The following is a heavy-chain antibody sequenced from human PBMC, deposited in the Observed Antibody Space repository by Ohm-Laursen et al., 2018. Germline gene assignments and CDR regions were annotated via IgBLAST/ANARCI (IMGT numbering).Heavy chain of an antibody. CDR2: IYYNGYT. CDR1: GGSVTSSSYY. D-gene: IGHD3-16*01. CDR3: ARMGDGTGDSFYYGMDV. J-gene: IGHJ6*02. V-gene: IGHV4-61*01. Sequence: TLSLTCTVSGGSVTSSSYYWSWIRQPPGKGLEWIGYIYYNGYTNYNPSLKSRVTISVDKSKSQFSLNLSSVNAADTAVYYCARMGDGTGDSFYYGMDVWGQGTTVTVSS.